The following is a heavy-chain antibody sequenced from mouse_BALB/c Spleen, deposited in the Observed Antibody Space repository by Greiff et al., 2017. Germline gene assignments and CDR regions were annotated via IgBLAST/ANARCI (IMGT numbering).Heavy chain of an antibody. CDR3: ARDVEGWYFDV. CDR1: GFTFTDYY. CDR2: IRNKANGYTI. Sequence: EVQGVESGGGLVQPGGSLRLSCATSGFTFTDYYMSWVRQPPGKALEWLGFIRNKANGYTIEYSASVKGRFTISRDNSQNILYLQMNTLRAEDSATYYCARDVEGWYFDVWGAGTTVTVSS. J-gene: IGHJ1*01. V-gene: IGHV7-3*02.